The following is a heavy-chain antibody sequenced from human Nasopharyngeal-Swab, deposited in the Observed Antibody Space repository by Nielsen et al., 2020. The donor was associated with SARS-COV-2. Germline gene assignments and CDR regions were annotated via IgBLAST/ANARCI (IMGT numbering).Heavy chain of an antibody. V-gene: IGHV4-59*01. Sequence: WIRQPPGKGLEWIGYIYYSGSTNYNPSLKSRVTISVDTSKNQFSLKLSSVTAADTAVYYCARVGTYYYDSSGHLNYYYYYMDVWGEGTTVTVSS. CDR2: IYYSGST. J-gene: IGHJ6*03. D-gene: IGHD3-22*01. CDR3: ARVGTYYYDSSGHLNYYYYYMDV.